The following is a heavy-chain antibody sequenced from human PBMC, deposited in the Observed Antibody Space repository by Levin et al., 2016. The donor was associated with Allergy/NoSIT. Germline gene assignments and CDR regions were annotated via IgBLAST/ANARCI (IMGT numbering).Heavy chain of an antibody. CDR2: IYTDGST. Sequence: SETLSLTCTVSSDSISRGNYYWSWVRQPAGQGLEWIGRIYTDGSTNYNPSLKSRATISVDTSKNQFSLKLSSVTAADTAVYYCARGRIYFYGMDVWGQGTTVTVSS. J-gene: IGHJ6*02. V-gene: IGHV4-61*02. D-gene: IGHD2/OR15-2a*01. CDR3: ARGRIYFYGMDV. CDR1: SDSISRGNYY.